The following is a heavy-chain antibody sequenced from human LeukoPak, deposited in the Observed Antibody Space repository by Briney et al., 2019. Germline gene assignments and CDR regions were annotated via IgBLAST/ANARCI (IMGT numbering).Heavy chain of an antibody. D-gene: IGHD3-22*01. J-gene: IGHJ4*02. CDR1: GFTFSSYA. Sequence: GGSLRLSCAASGFTFSSYAMSWVRHAPGNGLEWVSAISGSGGSTYYADSVKGRFTISRDNSKNTLYLQMNSLRAEDTAVYYCAKDTSTMIVVGLFDYWGQGTLVTVSS. CDR2: ISGSGGST. V-gene: IGHV3-23*01. CDR3: AKDTSTMIVVGLFDY.